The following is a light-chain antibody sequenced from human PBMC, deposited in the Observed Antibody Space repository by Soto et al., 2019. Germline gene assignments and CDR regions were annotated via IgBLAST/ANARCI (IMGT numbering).Light chain of an antibody. V-gene: IGLV2-8*01. CDR2: EVT. CDR3: SAHAGSTNYV. CDR1: SRGVGAYSS. J-gene: IGLJ1*01. Sequence: QSVLTQPPSASGSPGQSVTVSCAGTSRGVGAYSSVAWYQQHPGKAPKLIIYEVTKRPSGVPDRFSGARSGNTAFLTVSGLQADDEADYYCSAHAGSTNYVFGTGTKVTVL.